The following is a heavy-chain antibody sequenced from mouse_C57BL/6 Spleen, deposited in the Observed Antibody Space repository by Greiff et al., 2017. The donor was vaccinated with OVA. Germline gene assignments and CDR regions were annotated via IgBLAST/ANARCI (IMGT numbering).Heavy chain of an antibody. CDR1: GFTFSSYA. CDR3: ARGGDYCDY. J-gene: IGHJ2*01. CDR2: ISDGGSYT. Sequence: EVKLQESGGGLVKPGGSLKLSCAASGFTFSSYAMSWVRQTPEKRLEWVATISDGGSYTYYPDNVKGRFTISRDNAKNNLYLQMSHLKSEDTAMYYCARGGDYCDYWGQGTTLTVSS. V-gene: IGHV5-4*03.